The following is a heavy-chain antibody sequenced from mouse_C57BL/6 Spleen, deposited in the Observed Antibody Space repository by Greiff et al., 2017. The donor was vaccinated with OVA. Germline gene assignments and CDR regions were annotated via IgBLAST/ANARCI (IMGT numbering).Heavy chain of an antibody. V-gene: IGHV3-6*01. CDR3: ARDGRAIYDGYYYAMDY. Sequence: EESGPGLVKPSQSLSLTCSVTGYSITSGYYWNWIRQFPGNKLEWMGYISYDGSNNYNPSLKNRISITRDTSKNQFFLKLNSVTTEDTATYYCARDGRAIYDGYYYAMDYWGQGTSVTVSS. D-gene: IGHD2-3*01. CDR2: ISYDGSN. CDR1: GYSITSGYY. J-gene: IGHJ4*01.